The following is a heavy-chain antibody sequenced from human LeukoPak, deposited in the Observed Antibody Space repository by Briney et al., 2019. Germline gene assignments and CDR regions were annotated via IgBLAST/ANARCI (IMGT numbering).Heavy chain of an antibody. D-gene: IGHD2-15*01. V-gene: IGHV7-4-1*02. CDR2: INTNTGNP. J-gene: IGHJ4*02. CDR1: GYTFTSYA. CDR3: ARMYCSGGSCYGDDY. Sequence: ASVKVSCKASGYTFTSYAMNWVRQAPGQGLEWMGWINTNTGNPTYAQGFTGRFVFSLDTSVSTAYLQISSLKAEDTAVYYCARMYCSGGSCYGDDYWGQGTLVTVSS.